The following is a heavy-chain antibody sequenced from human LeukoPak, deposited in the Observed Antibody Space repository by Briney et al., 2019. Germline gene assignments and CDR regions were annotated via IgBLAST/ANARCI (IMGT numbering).Heavy chain of an antibody. CDR1: GGSLSGNF. D-gene: IGHD3-10*01. CDR3: ARAPNYGSGRPYPDY. Sequence: SETLSLTCAVYGGSLSGNFWSWIRQPPGKGLEWIGYIYYSGNTYYNPSLKSRVTISVDTSKNQFSLKLSSVTAADTAVYYCARAPNYGSGRPYPDYWGQGTLVTVSS. V-gene: IGHV4-30-4*01. J-gene: IGHJ4*02. CDR2: IYYSGNT.